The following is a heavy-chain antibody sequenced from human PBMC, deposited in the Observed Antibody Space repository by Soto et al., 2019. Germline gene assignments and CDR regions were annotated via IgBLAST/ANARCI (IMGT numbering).Heavy chain of an antibody. CDR3: ARVNIAVAVPFDY. D-gene: IGHD6-19*01. CDR1: GGSISSGDYY. J-gene: IGHJ4*02. Sequence: SETLSLTCTVSGGSISSGDYYWSWIRQPPGKGLEWIGYIYYSGSTYYNPSLKSRVTISVDTSKNQFSLKLSSVTAADTAVYYCARVNIAVAVPFDYWGQGTLVTVSS. V-gene: IGHV4-30-4*01. CDR2: IYYSGST.